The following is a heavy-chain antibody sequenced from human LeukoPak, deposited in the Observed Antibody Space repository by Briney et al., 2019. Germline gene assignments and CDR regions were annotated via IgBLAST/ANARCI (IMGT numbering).Heavy chain of an antibody. CDR1: GFTFSSYG. J-gene: IGHJ6*03. D-gene: IGHD2-2*01. V-gene: IGHV3-30*02. Sequence: GGSLRLSCAASGFTFSSYGMHWVRQAPGKGLEWVAVIRYDGSNKYYADSVKGRFTISRDNSKNTLYLQMNSLRAEDTAVYYCAKGKDSSSTSCYPYYSYYYYMDVWGKGTTVTASS. CDR3: AKGKDSSSTSCYPYYSYYYYMDV. CDR2: IRYDGSNK.